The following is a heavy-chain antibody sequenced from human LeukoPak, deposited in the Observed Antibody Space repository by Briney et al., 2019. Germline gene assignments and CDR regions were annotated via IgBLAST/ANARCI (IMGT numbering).Heavy chain of an antibody. CDR1: GGSISSNGYF. V-gene: IGHV4-39*01. CDR2: IYYSGST. D-gene: IGHD4-23*01. J-gene: IGHJ4*02. CDR3: ARQGYCGNGLDY. Sequence: PSETLSLTCTVSGGSISSNGYFWGWIRQPPGKGLEWIGTIYYSGSTYYNPSLKSRVTISVDTSKNQFSLKLSSVTAADTAVYYCARQGYCGNGLDYWGQGTLVTVSS.